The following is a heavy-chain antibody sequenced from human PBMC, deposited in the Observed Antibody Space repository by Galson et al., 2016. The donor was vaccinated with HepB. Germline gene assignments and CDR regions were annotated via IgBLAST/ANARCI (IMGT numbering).Heavy chain of an antibody. D-gene: IGHD3-3*01. J-gene: IGHJ6*03. Sequence: SLRLSCAPSGFNFGDYAMSWFGQAPGKGLEWVGFIRSKAYGGTTEYAASVKGRFTIARDDSKSIAYLQMNSLKTEDTAVYYCTRVYYDFWSGYSRYMDVWGKGTTVTVSS. CDR3: TRVYYDFWSGYSRYMDV. V-gene: IGHV3-49*03. CDR2: IRSKAYGGTT. CDR1: GFNFGDYA.